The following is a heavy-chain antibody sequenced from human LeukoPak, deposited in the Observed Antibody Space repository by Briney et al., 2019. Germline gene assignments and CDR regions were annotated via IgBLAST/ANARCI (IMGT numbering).Heavy chain of an antibody. CDR3: ARLGSANWFDP. Sequence: SETLSLICAVYGGSFSGYYWSWIRQPPGKGLEWIGEINHSGSTNYNPSLKSRVTISVDTSKNQFSLKLSSVTAADTAVYYCARLGSANWFDPWGQGTLVTVSS. V-gene: IGHV4-34*01. J-gene: IGHJ5*02. CDR1: GGSFSGYY. CDR2: INHSGST.